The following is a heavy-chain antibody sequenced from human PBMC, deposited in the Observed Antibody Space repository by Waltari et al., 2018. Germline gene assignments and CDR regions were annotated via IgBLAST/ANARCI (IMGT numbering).Heavy chain of an antibody. CDR2: IYSSGST. Sequence: QVQLQESGPGLVKPSETLSLTCTVSGGSISSYYWSWIRQPPGKGLEWIGYIYSSGSTNYNPSLKSRVTISVDTSKNQFSLKLSSVTAADTAVYYCARALSLADPLDYWGQGTLVTVSS. J-gene: IGHJ4*02. CDR3: ARALSLADPLDY. D-gene: IGHD6-19*01. V-gene: IGHV4-59*01. CDR1: GGSISSYY.